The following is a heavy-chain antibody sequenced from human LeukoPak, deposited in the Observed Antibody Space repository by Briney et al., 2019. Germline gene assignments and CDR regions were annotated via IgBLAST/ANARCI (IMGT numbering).Heavy chain of an antibody. CDR1: GFTFSSYA. CDR2: ISGSGGST. J-gene: IGHJ6*03. V-gene: IGHV3-23*01. Sequence: SGGSLRLSCAASGFTFSSYAMSWVRQAPGKGLEWVSAISGSGGSTYYADSVKGRFTISRDNSKNTLYLQMNSLRAEDTAVYYCAKVSWIVVVQYFYYMDVWGKGTTVTVSS. CDR3: AKVSWIVVVQYFYYMDV. D-gene: IGHD3-22*01.